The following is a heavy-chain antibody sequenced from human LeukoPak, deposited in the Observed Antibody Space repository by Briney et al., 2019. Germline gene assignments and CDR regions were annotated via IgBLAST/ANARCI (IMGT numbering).Heavy chain of an antibody. CDR1: GYSFTSYW. J-gene: IGHJ6*02. CDR2: IYPGDSDT. CDR3: ARITYYYDSSGYYTYYYYGMDV. Sequence: GESLQISCKGSGYSFTSYWIGWVRQMPGKGLEWMGIIYPGDSDTRYSPSFQGQVTISADKSISTAYLQWSSPKASDTAMYYCARITYYYDSSGYYTYYYYGMDVWGQGTTVTVSS. V-gene: IGHV5-51*01. D-gene: IGHD3-22*01.